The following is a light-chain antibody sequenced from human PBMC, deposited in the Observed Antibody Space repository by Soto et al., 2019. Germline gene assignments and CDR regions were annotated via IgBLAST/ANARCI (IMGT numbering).Light chain of an antibody. Sequence: EIVMTQSPGTLSVSPGERATLSCRASLSVTNNLAWYQHKPGRAPRLLIYGVANRAAGSPARFSGSGSETEFTLTISSLEPEDFAVYYCQQYNNWPPDTFGQGTGLEI. V-gene: IGKV3-15*01. J-gene: IGKJ2*01. CDR3: QQYNNWPPDT. CDR1: LSVTNN. CDR2: GVA.